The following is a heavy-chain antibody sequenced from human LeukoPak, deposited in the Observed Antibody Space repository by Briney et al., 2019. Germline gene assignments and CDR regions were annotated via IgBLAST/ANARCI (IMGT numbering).Heavy chain of an antibody. CDR3: ARDIGPLDSSSWYGNY. D-gene: IGHD6-13*01. V-gene: IGHV3-21*01. Sequence: PGGSLRLSCAASGFTFSRYTMSWVRQAPGKGLEWVSAISGSGGDTYYADSVKGRFTISRDNAENSLYLQMNSLRAEDTAVYYCARDIGPLDSSSWYGNYWGQGTLVTVSS. CDR2: ISGSGGDT. J-gene: IGHJ4*02. CDR1: GFTFSRYT.